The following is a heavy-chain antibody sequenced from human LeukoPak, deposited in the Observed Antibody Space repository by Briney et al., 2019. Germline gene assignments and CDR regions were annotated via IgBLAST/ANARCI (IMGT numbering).Heavy chain of an antibody. J-gene: IGHJ4*02. CDR3: ARGGVDYYGSGTYYLMYYFDY. Sequence: GGSLRLSCAASGFTFSSYAMSWVRQAPGKGLEWVSAISGSRGSTYYADSVKGRFTISRDDPHNTLYLQMNSLRAEDTAVYFCARGGVDYYGSGTYYLMYYFDYWGQGALVTVSS. D-gene: IGHD3-10*01. CDR2: ISGSRGST. V-gene: IGHV3-23*01. CDR1: GFTFSSYA.